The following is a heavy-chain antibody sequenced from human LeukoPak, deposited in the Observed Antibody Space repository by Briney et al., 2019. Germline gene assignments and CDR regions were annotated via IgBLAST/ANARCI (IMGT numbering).Heavy chain of an antibody. CDR2: INAGNGNT. CDR3: ARDASRYCSSTSCYRFDP. J-gene: IGHJ5*02. Sequence: GASVKVSCKASGYTFTSYAMHWVRQAPGQRLEWMGWINAGNGNTKYSQKFQGRVTITRDTSASTAYMELSSLRSEDTAVYYCARDASRYCSSTSCYRFDPWGQGTLVTVSS. D-gene: IGHD2-2*02. CDR1: GYTFTSYA. V-gene: IGHV1-3*01.